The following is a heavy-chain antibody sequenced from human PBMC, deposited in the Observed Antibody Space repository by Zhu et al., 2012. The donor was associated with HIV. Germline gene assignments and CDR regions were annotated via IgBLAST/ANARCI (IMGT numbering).Heavy chain of an antibody. Sequence: QVQLQESGPELVKPSQTLSLTCTVSSDSLSSGDYYWSWIRQPPGKGLEWIGYIYYSGSTYYNPSLKSRITISVDTSKNQFSLKLRSVTVADTAVYFCSSSSFYTSNWFFVYWGPEPWSPSPQ. CDR2: IYYSGST. J-gene: IGHJ4*01. CDR3: SSSSFYTSNWFFVY. CDR1: SDSLSSGDYY. D-gene: IGHD6-13*01. V-gene: IGHV4-30-4*01.